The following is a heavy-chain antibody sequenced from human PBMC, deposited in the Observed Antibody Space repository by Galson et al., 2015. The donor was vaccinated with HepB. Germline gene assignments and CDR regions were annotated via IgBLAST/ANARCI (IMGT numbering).Heavy chain of an antibody. CDR3: AKDGESYLGYCSSTSCTNYYYGMDV. Sequence: SLRLSCAASGFTFDDYAMHWVRQAPGKGLEWVSGISWNSGSIGYADSVKGRFTISRDNAKNSLYLQMNSLRAEDTALYYCAKDGESYLGYCSSTSCTNYYYGMDVWGQGTTVTVSS. CDR1: GFTFDDYA. CDR2: ISWNSGSI. D-gene: IGHD2-2*01. J-gene: IGHJ6*02. V-gene: IGHV3-9*01.